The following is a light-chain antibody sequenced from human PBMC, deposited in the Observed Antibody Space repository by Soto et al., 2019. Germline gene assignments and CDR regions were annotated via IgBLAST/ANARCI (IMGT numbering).Light chain of an antibody. CDR3: CSYAGSYSWV. CDR2: DVS. J-gene: IGLJ3*02. V-gene: IGLV2-11*01. Sequence: QSALTQPRSVSGSPGQSVTISCTGTSSDVGAYNYVSWYQHHPGKPPKVMIYDVSERPSGVPDRFSGSKSDNKASLTISGLQAEDEADYYCCSYAGSYSWVFGGGTQLTVL. CDR1: SSDVGAYNY.